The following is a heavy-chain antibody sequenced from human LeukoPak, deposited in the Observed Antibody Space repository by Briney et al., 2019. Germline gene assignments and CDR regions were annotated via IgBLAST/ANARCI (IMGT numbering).Heavy chain of an antibody. CDR2: INHSGST. CDR1: GGSFSGYY. V-gene: IGHV4-34*01. J-gene: IGHJ4*02. CDR3: ARGRPDHYGSGSFPFDY. Sequence: PSETLSLTCAVYGGSFSGYYWSWIRQPPGKGLEWIGEINHSGSTNYNPSLKSRVTISVDTSKNQFSLKLSSVTAADTAVYYCARGRPDHYGSGSFPFDYWGQGTLVTVSS. D-gene: IGHD3-10*01.